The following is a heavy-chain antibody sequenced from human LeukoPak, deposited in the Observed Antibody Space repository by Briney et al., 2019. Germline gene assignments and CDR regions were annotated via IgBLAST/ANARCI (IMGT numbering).Heavy chain of an antibody. V-gene: IGHV1-18*01. CDR1: AYTFTSYG. J-gene: IGHJ4*02. CDR2: ISAYNGNT. CDR3: ARVEVRGVIIPDHFDY. Sequence: GASVKVSCKASAYTFTSYGISWVRQAPGQGLEWMGWISAYNGNTNYAQKLQGRVTMTTDTSTSTAYMELRSLRSDDTAVYYCARVEVRGVIIPDHFDYWGQGTLVTVSS. D-gene: IGHD3-10*01.